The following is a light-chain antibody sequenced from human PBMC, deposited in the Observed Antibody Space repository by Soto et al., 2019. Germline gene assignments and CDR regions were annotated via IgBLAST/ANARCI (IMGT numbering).Light chain of an antibody. CDR2: DVS. J-gene: IGLJ2*01. V-gene: IGLV2-14*01. Sequence: QSALTQPASVSGSPGQSITISCTGTSRDIGGYNYVSWYQQHPGIAPKLMIYDVSNRPSGVSNRFSGSKSGNTASLTISGLQAEDEDDYYCSSYIRSSTLVGGGTKVTVL. CDR3: SSYIRSSTL. CDR1: SRDIGGYNY.